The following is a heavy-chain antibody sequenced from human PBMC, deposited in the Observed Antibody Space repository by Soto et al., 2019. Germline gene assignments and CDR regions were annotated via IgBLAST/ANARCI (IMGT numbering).Heavy chain of an antibody. Sequence: PSETLSLTCTVSGDSISGYYWNWIRQPAGKGLEWIGRIYASGSTISNRSLRSRVALSVDTSKNQFSLNLNSVTAADTAMYYCARSGYSSAWYTAFDSRSQGILVTVSS. CDR2: IYASGST. CDR3: ARSGYSSAWYTAFDS. D-gene: IGHD6-19*01. CDR1: GDSISGYY. J-gene: IGHJ4*02. V-gene: IGHV4-4*07.